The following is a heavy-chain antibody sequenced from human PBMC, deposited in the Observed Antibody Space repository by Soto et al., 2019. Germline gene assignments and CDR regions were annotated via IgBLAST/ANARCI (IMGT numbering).Heavy chain of an antibody. V-gene: IGHV3-33*01. D-gene: IGHD3-10*01. Sequence: GGSLRLSCAASGFTFSSYGMHWVRQAPGKGLEWVAVIWYDGSNKYYADSVKGRFTISRDNSKNTLYLQMNSLRAEDTAVYYCAREIWFGDYCAFDIWGQGTMVTVSS. CDR2: IWYDGSNK. CDR3: AREIWFGDYCAFDI. CDR1: GFTFSSYG. J-gene: IGHJ3*02.